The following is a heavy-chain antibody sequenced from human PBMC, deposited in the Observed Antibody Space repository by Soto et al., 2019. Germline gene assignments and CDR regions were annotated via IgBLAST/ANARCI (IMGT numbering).Heavy chain of an antibody. CDR1: GYSFTDYH. Sequence: ASVKVSCKASGYSFTDYHIHWVRQAPGQGLEWLGRINPKSGGTSTAQKFQGWVTMTTDTAISTASMELTRLTSDDTAIYYCARGDSTDCSNGVCSFFYNHDMDVWGQGTTVTV. CDR2: INPKSGGT. D-gene: IGHD2-8*01. J-gene: IGHJ6*02. CDR3: ARGDSTDCSNGVCSFFYNHDMDV. V-gene: IGHV1-2*04.